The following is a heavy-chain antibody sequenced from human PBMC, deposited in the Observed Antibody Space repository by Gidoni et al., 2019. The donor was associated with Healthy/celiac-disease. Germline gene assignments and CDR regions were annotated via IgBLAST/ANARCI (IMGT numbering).Heavy chain of an antibody. CDR2: ISYDGSNK. D-gene: IGHD7-27*01. CDR3: ATPGDAFDY. Sequence: QVQLVESGGGVVQPGRSLRLSCAASGFTFSSYGMHWVRQAPGKGLEWVAVISYDGSNKYYADSVKGRFTISRDNSKNTLYLQMNSLRAEDTAVYYCATPGDAFDYWGQGTLVTVSS. V-gene: IGHV3-30*03. J-gene: IGHJ4*02. CDR1: GFTFSSYG.